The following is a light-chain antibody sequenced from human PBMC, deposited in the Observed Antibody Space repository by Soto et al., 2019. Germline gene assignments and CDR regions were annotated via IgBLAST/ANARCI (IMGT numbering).Light chain of an antibody. CDR2: EGS. CDR1: SSDVGSYNL. J-gene: IGLJ2*01. CDR3: CSYAGSSTFVV. Sequence: QSALTQPASVSGSHGQSITISCTGTSSDVGSYNLVSWYQQHPGKAPKVMIYEGSKRPSGVSNRFSGSKSGNTASLTISGLQAEDEADYYCCSYAGSSTFVVFGGGTKLTVL. V-gene: IGLV2-23*03.